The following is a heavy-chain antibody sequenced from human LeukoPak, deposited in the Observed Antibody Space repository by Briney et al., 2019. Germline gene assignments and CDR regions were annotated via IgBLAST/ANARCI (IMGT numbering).Heavy chain of an antibody. D-gene: IGHD4-23*01. CDR1: GFTFSTYA. J-gene: IGHJ4*02. CDR2: FSNSGET. Sequence: GGSLRLSCAASGFTFSTYAMVWVRQAPGKGLEWVSAFSNSGETHYADSVKGRFTISRDNSKNTLYLQMNSLRADDTALYYCAKDLRLSVGTSPFDYWGQGTLVTVSS. V-gene: IGHV3-23*01. CDR3: AKDLRLSVGTSPFDY.